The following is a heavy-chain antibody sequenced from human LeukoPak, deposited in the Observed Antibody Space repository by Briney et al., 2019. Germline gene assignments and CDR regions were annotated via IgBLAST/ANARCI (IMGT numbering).Heavy chain of an antibody. CDR3: ARDRGYVPDY. CDR1: GFTFSNYA. D-gene: IGHD5-12*01. CDR2: ISGSTGST. V-gene: IGHV3-23*01. J-gene: IGHJ4*02. Sequence: GGSLRLSCAASGFTFSNYAMNWVRQAPGKGLEWVSLISGSTGSTYYADSVKGRFSISRDNSKNTVYLQMNSLRVEDTAVYYCARDRGYVPDYWGQGTLVTVPS.